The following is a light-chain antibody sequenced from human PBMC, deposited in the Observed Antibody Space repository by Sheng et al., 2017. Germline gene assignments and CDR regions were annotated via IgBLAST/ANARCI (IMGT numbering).Light chain of an antibody. CDR2: EGT. V-gene: IGLV2-23*01. J-gene: IGLJ2*01. CDR1: DLGNYNL. CDR3: CSYARSDTL. Sequence: QSALTQPASVSGSPGQSITISCTGSDLGNYNLVSWYRQQPGKAPKLLIYEGTKRPSGVSTRFSGSKSGNTASLTISGLQAEDEADYYCCSYARSDTLFGGGTKLTVL.